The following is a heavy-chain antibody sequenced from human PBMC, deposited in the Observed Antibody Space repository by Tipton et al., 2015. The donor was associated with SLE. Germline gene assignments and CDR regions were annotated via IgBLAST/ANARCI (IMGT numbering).Heavy chain of an antibody. Sequence: TLSLTCAVYGGSFSVYYWTWIRQPPGKGLEWIGEINHGGSTNYNPSLKSRVTISIDTSKNQFSLRLSSVTAADTAVYYCASFGGWYYFDFWGQGTLVTVSS. CDR3: ASFGGWYYFDF. CDR1: GGSFSVYY. D-gene: IGHD6-19*01. V-gene: IGHV4-34*01. J-gene: IGHJ4*02. CDR2: INHGGST.